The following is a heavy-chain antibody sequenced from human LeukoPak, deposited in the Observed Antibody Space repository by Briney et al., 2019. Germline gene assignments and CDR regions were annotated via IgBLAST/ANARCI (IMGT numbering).Heavy chain of an antibody. CDR2: ISSNGATT. V-gene: IGHV3-64D*06. D-gene: IGHD6-6*01. CDR1: GFTFNRFY. CDR3: VKDRSIAAPNNGFFDS. J-gene: IGHJ4*02. Sequence: QPGGSLRLSCSASGFTFNRFYLHWVRQAPGKGLEFVSHISSNGATTYYADSVKGRFTISRDNSKNTLYLQMSSLRADDTAVYYCVKDRSIAAPNNGFFDSWGQGALVTVSS.